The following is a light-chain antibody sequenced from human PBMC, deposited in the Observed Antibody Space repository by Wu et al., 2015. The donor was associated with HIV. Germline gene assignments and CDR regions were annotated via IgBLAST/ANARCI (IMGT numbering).Light chain of an antibody. CDR1: QDINIY. CDR3: QKYNRAPHT. CDR2: GAS. V-gene: IGKV1-27*01. Sequence: QMTQSPSFLSASVGDRVTLTCRASQDINIYLTWYQQKPGKVPKLLIHGASFLAPGVPSRFSGSRFGTNFTLTISNLQPDDVATYYCQKYNRAPHTFGPGTR. J-gene: IGKJ5*01.